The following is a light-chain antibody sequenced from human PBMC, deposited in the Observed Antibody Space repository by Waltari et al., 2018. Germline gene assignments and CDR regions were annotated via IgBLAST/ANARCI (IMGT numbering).Light chain of an antibody. CDR3: QNHERLPAV. CDR2: GAS. V-gene: IGKV3-20*01. J-gene: IGKJ1*01. Sequence: EIVLTQSPGTLSLSQGERATLSCRASQNIGRYLIWYQQKPGQAPRLIIYGASSRAAGIPDRFSGSGSGTDFSLTISRLEPEDFAVYYCQNHERLPAVFGQGTKVEIK. CDR1: QNIGRY.